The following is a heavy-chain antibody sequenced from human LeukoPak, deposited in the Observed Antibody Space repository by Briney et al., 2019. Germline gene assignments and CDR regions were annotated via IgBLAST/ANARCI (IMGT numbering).Heavy chain of an antibody. J-gene: IGHJ3*02. CDR1: GGSISSYY. CDR2: IYYSGST. D-gene: IGHD1-20*01. V-gene: IGHV4-59*12. CDR3: ARDLTGTTENAFDI. Sequence: SETLSLTCTVSGGSISSYYWSWIRQPPGKGLEWIGYIYYSGSTNYNPSLKSRVTISVDTSKNQFSLKLSSVTAADTAVYYCARDLTGTTENAFDIWGQGTMVTVSS.